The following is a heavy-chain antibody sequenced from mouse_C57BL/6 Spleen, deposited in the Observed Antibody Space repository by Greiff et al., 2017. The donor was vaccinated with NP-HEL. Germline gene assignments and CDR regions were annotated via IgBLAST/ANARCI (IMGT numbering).Heavy chain of an antibody. CDR3: ARGIYYFDY. CDR2: INPGSGGT. J-gene: IGHJ2*01. V-gene: IGHV1-54*01. Sequence: QVQLQQSGAELVRPGTSVKVSCKASGYAFTNYLIEWVKQRPGQGLEWIGVINPGSGGTNYNEKFKGKATLTADKSSSTAYMQLSSLTAEDSAVYFCARGIYYFDYWGQGTTLTVSS. CDR1: GYAFTNYL.